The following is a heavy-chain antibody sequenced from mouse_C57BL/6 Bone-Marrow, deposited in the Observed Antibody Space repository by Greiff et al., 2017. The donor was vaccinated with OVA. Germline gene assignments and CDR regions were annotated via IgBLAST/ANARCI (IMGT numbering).Heavy chain of an antibody. CDR2: ISNLAYSI. Sequence: DVKLVESGGGLVQPGGSLKLSCAASGFTFSDYGMAWVRQAPRKGPEGVAFISNLAYSIYYADTVTGRFTISRENAKNTLYLEMSSLRSEDTAMYYCASVTTAHAMDYWGQGTSVTVSS. V-gene: IGHV5-15*01. CDR1: GFTFSDYG. J-gene: IGHJ4*01. D-gene: IGHD1-2*01. CDR3: ASVTTAHAMDY.